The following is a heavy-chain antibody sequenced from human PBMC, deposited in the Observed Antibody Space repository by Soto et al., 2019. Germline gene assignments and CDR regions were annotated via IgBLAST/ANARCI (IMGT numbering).Heavy chain of an antibody. Sequence: GWSLRLSCAASGFTFSSYAMSWVRQAPGKGLEWVSAISGSGGSTYYADSVKGRSAISRDNSENTRYLQVNSLRAENTAVYYCAKLAGCDFWSGYHLDYWGQGTLVTVSS. D-gene: IGHD3-3*01. CDR2: ISGSGGST. CDR3: AKLAGCDFWSGYHLDY. J-gene: IGHJ4*02. V-gene: IGHV3-23*01. CDR1: GFTFSSYA.